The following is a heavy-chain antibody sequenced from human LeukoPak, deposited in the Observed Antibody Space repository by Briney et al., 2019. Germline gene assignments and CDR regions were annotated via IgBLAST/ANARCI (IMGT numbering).Heavy chain of an antibody. D-gene: IGHD6-13*01. CDR3: ARTRYSSSWYYFDY. CDR2: GHYSGNT. CDR1: GTSITSYY. V-gene: IGHV4-59*08. Sequence: SETLSLTCTVSGTSITSYYWNWIRQAPGQGPEWIGYGHYSGNTKYNPPLKSRVTISVDTSKNQFSLRLSSVTAADTAVYFCARTRYSSSWYYFDYWGQGTLVTVSS. J-gene: IGHJ4*02.